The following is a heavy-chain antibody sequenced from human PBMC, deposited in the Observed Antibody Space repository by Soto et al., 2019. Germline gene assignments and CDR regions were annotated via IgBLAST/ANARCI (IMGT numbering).Heavy chain of an antibody. CDR2: IIPILGIA. Sequence: QVQLVQSGAEVKKPGSSVKVSCKASGGTFSSYTISWVRQAPGQGLEWMGRIIPILGIANYAQKFPGRVTSTADKSTSTAYMELRTPRSEDQAVYCWMLPDYWGQGTLVTVSS. CDR3: MLPDY. V-gene: IGHV1-69*02. J-gene: IGHJ4*02. CDR1: GGTFSSYT. D-gene: IGHD2-8*01.